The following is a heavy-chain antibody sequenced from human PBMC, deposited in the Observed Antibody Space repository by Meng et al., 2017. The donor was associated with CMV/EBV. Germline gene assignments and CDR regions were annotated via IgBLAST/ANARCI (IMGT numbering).Heavy chain of an antibody. Sequence: SGYPFTGYGISLVRQAPGQGLEWMGWISAYNGNTNYAQKLQGRVTMTTDTSTSTAYMELRSLRSDDTAVYYCARVAYSSSWYHAFDYWGQGTLVTVSS. D-gene: IGHD6-13*01. CDR3: ARVAYSSSWYHAFDY. V-gene: IGHV1-18*01. CDR1: GYPFTGYG. J-gene: IGHJ4*02. CDR2: ISAYNGNT.